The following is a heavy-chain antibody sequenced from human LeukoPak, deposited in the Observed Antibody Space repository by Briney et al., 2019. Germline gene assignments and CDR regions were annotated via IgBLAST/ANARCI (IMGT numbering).Heavy chain of an antibody. Sequence: GGSLRLSCAASGFTFSSYWMNWVRQAPGKGLEWVSYISSSGSPIYYADSLKGRFTISRDTAKNSLYLQINSLRAEDTAVYYCARETSTWYPMDSWGQGTLVTVSS. V-gene: IGHV3-48*01. CDR1: GFTFSSYW. CDR3: ARETSTWYPMDS. CDR2: ISSSGSPI. J-gene: IGHJ4*02. D-gene: IGHD6-13*01.